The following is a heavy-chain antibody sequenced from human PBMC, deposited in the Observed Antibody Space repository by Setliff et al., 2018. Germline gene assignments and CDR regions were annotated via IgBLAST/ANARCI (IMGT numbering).Heavy chain of an antibody. J-gene: IGHJ6*02. V-gene: IGHV3-74*01. D-gene: IGHD5-12*01. CDR1: GFTFSNYW. CDR3: ARGGDGYNNGIDV. CDR2: INSDGSTT. Sequence: GGSLRLSCAASGFTFSNYWIHWVRQVPGRGLVWVSRINSDGSTTSYADSVKGRFTTSRENAKNTLYLQLSNLRAEDTAVYYCARGGDGYNNGIDVWGQGTTVTVSS.